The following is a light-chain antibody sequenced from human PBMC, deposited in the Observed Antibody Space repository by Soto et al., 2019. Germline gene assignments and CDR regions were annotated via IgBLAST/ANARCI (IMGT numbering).Light chain of an antibody. CDR1: QSISTW. CDR2: DAS. Sequence: DSQMTQSPSTLSASVGDRVTITCRASQSISTWLDWYQQKPGKAPNLLIYDASSLRSGVPSRFSGRGSATEFTLTIRSLQPDDFATYYCQQYNSYPFTFGPGTKVEI. CDR3: QQYNSYPFT. V-gene: IGKV1-5*01. J-gene: IGKJ3*01.